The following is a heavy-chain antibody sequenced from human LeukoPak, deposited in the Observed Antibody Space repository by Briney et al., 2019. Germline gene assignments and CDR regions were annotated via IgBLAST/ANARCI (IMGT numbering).Heavy chain of an antibody. D-gene: IGHD6-19*01. Sequence: SETLSLTCTVSRGYIRSYYWSWIGQPPGKGLGWIGYVYYSVSTNYNPSHKSRVTISVDTSKNQFSLKLSSMTAADTAVYYCGRGVGAVAGTLSAGFDYWGQGTLVTVSS. CDR1: RGYIRSYY. J-gene: IGHJ4*02. CDR3: GRGVGAVAGTLSAGFDY. CDR2: VYYSVST. V-gene: IGHV4-59*01.